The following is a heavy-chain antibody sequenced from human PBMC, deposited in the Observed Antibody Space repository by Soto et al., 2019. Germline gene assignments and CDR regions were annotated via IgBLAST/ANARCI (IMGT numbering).Heavy chain of an antibody. CDR3: VRDQDSRGYSVFNL. Sequence: GGCLSLSCDASRFSFNSFFMRWVRQGPGKGLEWVSRISNDGTGTTYADSVQGRFTVSRDNSKTTVYLQMNRLRPEDTAVYFCVRDQDSRGYSVFNLWGQGT. CDR2: ISNDGTGT. D-gene: IGHD3-22*01. CDR1: RFSFNSFF. V-gene: IGHV3-74*01. J-gene: IGHJ5*02.